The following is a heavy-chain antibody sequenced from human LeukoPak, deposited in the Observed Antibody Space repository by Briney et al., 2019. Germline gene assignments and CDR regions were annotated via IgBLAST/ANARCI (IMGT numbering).Heavy chain of an antibody. J-gene: IGHJ5*02. Sequence: PGGSLRLSCAASGFTFSSYAMHWVRQAPGKGLEWAAVISYDGSNKYYADSVKGRFTISRDNSKNTLYLQMNSLRAEDTAVYYCARDTFHSSSGPFDPWGQGTLVTVSS. D-gene: IGHD6-13*01. V-gene: IGHV3-30*04. CDR1: GFTFSSYA. CDR2: ISYDGSNK. CDR3: ARDTFHSSSGPFDP.